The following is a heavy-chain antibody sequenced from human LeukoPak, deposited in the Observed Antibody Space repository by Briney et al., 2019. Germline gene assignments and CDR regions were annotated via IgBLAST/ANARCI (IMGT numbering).Heavy chain of an antibody. CDR2: ISAYNGNT. CDR1: GYTFTSYG. V-gene: IGHV1-18*01. J-gene: IGHJ4*02. CDR3: ARDSPITIFGVVTPYYFDY. D-gene: IGHD3-3*01. Sequence: ASVKVSCKASGYTFTSYGISWVRQAPGQGVEWMGWISAYNGNTNYAQKVQGRVTMTTDTSTSTAYMELRSLRSDDTAVYYCARDSPITIFGVVTPYYFDYWGQGTLVTVSS.